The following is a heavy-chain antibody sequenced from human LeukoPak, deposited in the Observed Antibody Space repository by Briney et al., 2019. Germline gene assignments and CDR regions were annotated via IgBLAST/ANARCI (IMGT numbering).Heavy chain of an antibody. J-gene: IGHJ4*02. CDR1: GYSISSGYY. CDR3: ASRITLIVGHVY. Sequence: SETLSLTCAVSGYSISSGYYWGWIRQSPGKGLEWIGNIYNSGTSYYNPSLKSRVTLSVDTSKNQFSLRLSSVTAADTAVYYCASRITLIVGHVYWGQGTLVTVSS. CDR2: IYNSGTS. V-gene: IGHV4-38-2*01. D-gene: IGHD3-22*01.